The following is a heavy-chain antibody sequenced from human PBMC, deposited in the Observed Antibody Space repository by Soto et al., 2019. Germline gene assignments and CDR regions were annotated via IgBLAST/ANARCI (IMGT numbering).Heavy chain of an antibody. CDR1: GFTFSSYG. CDR2: ISYDGSNK. Sequence: QVQLVESGGGVVQPGRSLRLCCAASGFTFSSYGMHWVRQAPGKGLEWVAVISYDGSNKYYADSVKGRFTISRDNSKNTLYLQMNSLRAEDTAVYYCAKGAVLMVYARPDYWGQGTLVTVSS. J-gene: IGHJ4*02. V-gene: IGHV3-30*18. D-gene: IGHD2-8*01. CDR3: AKGAVLMVYARPDY.